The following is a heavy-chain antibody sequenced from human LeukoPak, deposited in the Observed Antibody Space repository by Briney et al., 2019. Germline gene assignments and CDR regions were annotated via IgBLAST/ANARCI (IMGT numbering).Heavy chain of an antibody. J-gene: IGHJ4*02. CDR3: AKEGRASKPSDLDY. CDR2: IRYDGTIK. CDR1: GFTFTDYG. V-gene: IGHV3-30*02. Sequence: PGGSLRLSCAASGFTFTDYGIHWVRQAPGKGLEWVAFIRYDGTIKYYADSVKGRFTISRDNSRNTLYLQMNSLRTEDTAVYYCAKEGRASKPSDLDYWGQGTLVTVSS. D-gene: IGHD2-21*02.